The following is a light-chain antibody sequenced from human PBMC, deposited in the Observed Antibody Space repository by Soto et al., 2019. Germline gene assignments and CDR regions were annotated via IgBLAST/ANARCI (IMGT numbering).Light chain of an antibody. CDR1: SSDVGYYNY. CDR2: EVS. V-gene: IGLV2-14*01. Sequence: QPALTQPASVSGSPGQSITISCTGTSSDVGYYNYVSWYQQHPGNAPKLIIYEVSNRPAGVSNRFSGSKSGNTASLTISGLQAEDEADYYCSSYTSSSTLDVFGIGTKLTVL. J-gene: IGLJ1*01. CDR3: SSYTSSSTLDV.